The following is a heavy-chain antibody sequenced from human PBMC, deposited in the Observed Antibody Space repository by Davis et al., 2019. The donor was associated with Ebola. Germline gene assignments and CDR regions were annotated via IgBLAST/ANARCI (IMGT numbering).Heavy chain of an antibody. CDR1: GFTFTTYW. CDR3: ARQAVAGTDAFDI. J-gene: IGHJ3*02. V-gene: IGHV5-51*01. Sequence: GESLKISCKGSGFTFTTYWIAWVRQMPGKGLECMGIIYPDDSDTRYSPSFEGQVTIPADKSISTAYLQWSSLKASDTGKYYCARQAVAGTDAFDIWGQGTMVTVSS. CDR2: IYPDDSDT. D-gene: IGHD6-19*01.